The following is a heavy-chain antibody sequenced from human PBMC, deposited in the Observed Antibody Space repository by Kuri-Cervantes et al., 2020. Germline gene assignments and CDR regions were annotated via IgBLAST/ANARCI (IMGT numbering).Heavy chain of an antibody. CDR1: GFIFSDFA. V-gene: IGHV3-30-3*01. D-gene: IGHD6-13*01. J-gene: IGHJ3*02. CDR2: ISFDGSNK. CDR3: AREDSWYFTFDI. Sequence: GESLKISCAASGFIFSDFAMHWVRQAPGKGLEWVAVISFDGSNKYYADSVKGRFTISRDNSKNTLYLQMNSLRAEDTAVYYCAREDSWYFTFDIWGQGTMVTVSS.